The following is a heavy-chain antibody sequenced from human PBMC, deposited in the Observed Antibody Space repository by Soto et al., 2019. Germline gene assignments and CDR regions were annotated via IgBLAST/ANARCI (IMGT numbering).Heavy chain of an antibody. V-gene: IGHV3-23*01. CDR1: GFTSSNYA. J-gene: IGHJ5*02. CDR2: ISGSGANT. Sequence: GGSLRLSCAASGFTSSNYAMNWVRQAPGKGLEWVSTISGSGANTYYADSVKGRFTMSRDNSKNTLYLQMNSLRAEDTAVYYCAKSYCSSPSCSFGWFDPWGQGTLVTVSS. CDR3: AKSYCSSPSCSFGWFDP. D-gene: IGHD2-2*01.